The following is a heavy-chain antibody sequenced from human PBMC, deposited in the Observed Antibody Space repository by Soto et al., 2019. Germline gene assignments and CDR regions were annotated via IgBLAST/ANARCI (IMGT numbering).Heavy chain of an antibody. Sequence: QVKLVESGGGVVQPGASLRLSCAASGFTFSSYGMHWVRQTPGMRLEWVALISIDGSNQYYADSVKGRFTISRHNSKNTLYLQMNSLRAGDTAVYYCAKRRQLGDYYYYGMDVWGQGTTVTVS. CDR2: ISIDGSNQ. D-gene: IGHD3-10*01. J-gene: IGHJ6*02. CDR3: AKRRQLGDYYYYGMDV. V-gene: IGHV3-30*18. CDR1: GFTFSSYG.